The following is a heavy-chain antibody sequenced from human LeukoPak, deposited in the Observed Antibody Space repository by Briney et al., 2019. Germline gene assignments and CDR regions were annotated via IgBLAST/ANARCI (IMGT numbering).Heavy chain of an antibody. V-gene: IGHV3-48*04. CDR3: ASSTGRTTNFDY. CDR1: GFTFSSYA. D-gene: IGHD1-7*01. CDR2: ISFSSTTI. J-gene: IGHJ4*02. Sequence: GGSLRLSCAASGFTFSSYAMNWVRQAPGKGLEWVSYISFSSTTIYYADSVKGRFTISRDNAKNSLYLQMNSLRAEDTAVYYCASSTGRTTNFDYWGRGTLVTVSS.